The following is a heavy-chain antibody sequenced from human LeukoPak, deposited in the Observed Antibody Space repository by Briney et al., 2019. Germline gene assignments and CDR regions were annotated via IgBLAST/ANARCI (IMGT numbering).Heavy chain of an antibody. CDR1: GYTLTSYD. J-gene: IGHJ6*04. CDR2: MNPNSGNT. V-gene: IGHV1-8*01. Sequence: ASVKVSCKASGYTLTSYDINWVRQATGQGLEWMGWMNPNSGNTGYAQKFQGRVTMTRNTSISTAYMELSSLRSEDTAVYYCASATLRCSGGSCYEMDVWGKGTTVTVSS. D-gene: IGHD2-15*01. CDR3: ASATLRCSGGSCYEMDV.